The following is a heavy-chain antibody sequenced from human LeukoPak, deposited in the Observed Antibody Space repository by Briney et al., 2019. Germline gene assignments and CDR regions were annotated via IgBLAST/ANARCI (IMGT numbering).Heavy chain of an antibody. CDR3: ARGSRYYDILTGYDY. V-gene: IGHV3-7*01. CDR1: GFTFSSYW. J-gene: IGHJ4*02. D-gene: IGHD3-9*01. Sequence: PGGSLRLSCAASGFTFSSYWMSWVRQAPGKGLERVANIKQDGSEKYYVDSVKGRFTISRDNAKNSLYLQMNSLRAEDTAVYYCARGSRYYDILTGYDYWGQGTLVTVSS. CDR2: IKQDGSEK.